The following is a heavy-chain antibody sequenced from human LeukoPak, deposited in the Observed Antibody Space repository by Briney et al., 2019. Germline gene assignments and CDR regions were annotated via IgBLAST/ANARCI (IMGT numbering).Heavy chain of an antibody. D-gene: IGHD3-22*01. CDR1: GGSFSGYY. CDR2: INHSGST. Sequence: PSETLSLTCAVYGGSFSGYYWSWIRQPPGKGLEWIGEINHSGSTNYNPSLKSRVTISVDTSKNQFSLKLSSVTAADTAVYYCARLRGITMIVVRDWYFDLWGRGTLVTVSS. V-gene: IGHV4-34*01. CDR3: ARLRGITMIVVRDWYFDL. J-gene: IGHJ2*01.